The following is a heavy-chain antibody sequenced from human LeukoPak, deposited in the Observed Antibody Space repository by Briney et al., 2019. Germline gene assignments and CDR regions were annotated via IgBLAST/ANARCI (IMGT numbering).Heavy chain of an antibody. CDR2: ISGSGDST. Sequence: GGSLRLSCVASGFTFSSYAMSWVRQAPGKGLEWVSVISGSGDSTYYADSVKGRFTISRDNSENTLYLQMNSLRAEDTAVYYCAKRFPTYYYDSSDYWGQGTLVTVSS. J-gene: IGHJ4*02. V-gene: IGHV3-23*01. CDR3: AKRFPTYYYDSSDY. CDR1: GFTFSSYA. D-gene: IGHD3-22*01.